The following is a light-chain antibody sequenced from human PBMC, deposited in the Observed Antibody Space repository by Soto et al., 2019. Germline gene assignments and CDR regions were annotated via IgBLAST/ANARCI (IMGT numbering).Light chain of an antibody. J-gene: IGKJ2*01. Sequence: EIVLTQSPGTLSLSPGERATLSFRASQSVSSIYLAWYQQKLGLSPRLLSYGASSRATGIPDRFSGSGSGTDFPLTISRPAPEDFAVYSCEQYGSSSPYNFGRGPNLEIK. V-gene: IGKV3-20*01. CDR2: GAS. CDR3: EQYGSSSPYN. CDR1: QSVSSIY.